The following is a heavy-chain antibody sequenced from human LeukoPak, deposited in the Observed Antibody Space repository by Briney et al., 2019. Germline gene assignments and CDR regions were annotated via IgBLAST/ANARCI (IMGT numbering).Heavy chain of an antibody. CDR3: ARDRRAVAGSGFDY. CDR2: ISAYNGNT. V-gene: IGHV1-18*01. J-gene: IGHJ4*02. D-gene: IGHD6-19*01. CDR1: GYTFTSYG. Sequence: ASVKVSCKASGYTFTSYGISWVRQAPGQGLEWMGWISAYNGNTNYAQKLQGRVTMTTDTSTSTAYMGLRSLRSDDTAVYYCARDRRAVAGSGFDYWGQGTLVTVSS.